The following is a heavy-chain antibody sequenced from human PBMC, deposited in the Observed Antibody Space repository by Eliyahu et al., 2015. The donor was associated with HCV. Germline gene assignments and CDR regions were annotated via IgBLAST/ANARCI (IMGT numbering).Heavy chain of an antibody. CDR2: ISWNSGSI. Sequence: EVQLVXSGGGLVQPGRSLRLSCSAXGXXFXVXAMHWVRQAPGKGLEWVSGISWNSGSIGYADSVKGRFTISRDNAKNSLYLQMNSLRAEDTALYYCAKDIARYYYGSGTLFCWGQGTLVTVSS. J-gene: IGHJ4*02. CDR1: GXXFXVXA. V-gene: IGHV3-9*01. D-gene: IGHD3-10*01. CDR3: AKDIARYYYGSGTLFC.